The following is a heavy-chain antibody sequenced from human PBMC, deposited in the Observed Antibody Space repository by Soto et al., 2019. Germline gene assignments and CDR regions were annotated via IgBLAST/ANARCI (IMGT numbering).Heavy chain of an antibody. Sequence: PGGSLRLSCAASGFTFSSYWMHWVRQAPGKGLVWVSRIKSDGSGAIYADSVKGRFTVSRDNAKNTLYLLMNSLSTEDTAVYYCARADGDYHDGNGYLGRHWGQGPRVTVSS. J-gene: IGHJ4*02. CDR1: GFTFSSYW. CDR3: ARADGDYHDGNGYLGRH. V-gene: IGHV3-74*01. CDR2: IKSDGSGA. D-gene: IGHD3-22*01.